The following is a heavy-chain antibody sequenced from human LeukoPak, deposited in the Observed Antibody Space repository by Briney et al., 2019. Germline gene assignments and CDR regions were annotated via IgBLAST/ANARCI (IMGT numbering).Heavy chain of an antibody. V-gene: IGHV4-30-4*01. D-gene: IGHD3-10*01. J-gene: IGHJ4*02. CDR2: IYYSGST. Sequence: SQTLSLTCTVSGGSISSGDYYWSWNRQPPGKGLEWIGYIYYSGSTYYNPSLKSRVTISVDTSKNQFSLKLSSVTAADTAVYYCARVWFGELSIDYWGQGTLVTVSS. CDR1: GGSISSGDYY. CDR3: ARVWFGELSIDY.